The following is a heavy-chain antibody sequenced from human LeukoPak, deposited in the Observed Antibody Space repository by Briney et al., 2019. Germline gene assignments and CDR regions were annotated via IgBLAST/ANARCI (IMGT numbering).Heavy chain of an antibody. CDR3: ARGHCSSTSCYMFDY. J-gene: IGHJ4*02. D-gene: IGHD2-2*02. CDR1: GYTFTGYH. V-gene: IGHV1-2*02. CDR2: INPNSGGT. Sequence: ASVKVSCKASGYTFTGYHMHWVRQAPGQGLEWMGWINPNSGGTNYAQKFQGRVTMTRDTSISTAYMELSRLRSDDTAVYYCARGHCSSTSCYMFDYWGQGTLVTVSS.